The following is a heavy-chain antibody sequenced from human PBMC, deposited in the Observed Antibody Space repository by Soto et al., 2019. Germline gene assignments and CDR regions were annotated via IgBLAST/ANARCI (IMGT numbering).Heavy chain of an antibody. V-gene: IGHV4-4*02. CDR2: IYHSGST. CDR1: GGSISSSNW. J-gene: IGHJ4*02. CDR3: ARLPYDILTGYLY. Sequence: SETLSLTCAVSGGSISSSNWWSWVRQPPGKGLEWIGEIYHSGSTNYSPSLKSRVTISVDKSKNQFSLKLSSVTAADTAVYYCARLPYDILTGYLYWGQGTLVTVSS. D-gene: IGHD3-9*01.